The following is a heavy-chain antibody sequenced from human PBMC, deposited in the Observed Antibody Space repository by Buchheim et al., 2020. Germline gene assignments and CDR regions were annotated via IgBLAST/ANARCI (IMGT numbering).Heavy chain of an antibody. D-gene: IGHD4-23*01. CDR1: GYTFTSYY. Sequence: QVQLVQSGAEVKKPGASVKVSCKASGYTFTSYYMHWVRQAPGQGLEWMGIINTSGGSTSYAQKFQGRVTMTRETSTSTVYMELSSLRSEDTAVYYCARDTPTVVYYYYGMDVWGQGTT. V-gene: IGHV1-46*01. CDR3: ARDTPTVVYYYYGMDV. CDR2: INTSGGST. J-gene: IGHJ6*02.